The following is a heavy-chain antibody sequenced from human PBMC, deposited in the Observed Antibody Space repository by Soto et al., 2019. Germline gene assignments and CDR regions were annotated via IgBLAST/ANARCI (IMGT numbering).Heavy chain of an antibody. CDR1: GFTFSSYS. V-gene: IGHV3-21*01. CDR3: ARDVLVVPATPYYYGMDV. Sequence: GGSLRLSCAASGFTFSSYSMNWVRQAPGKGLEWVSSISRSSSYIYYADSVKGRFTISRDNAKNSLYLEMISLRAEDTAVYYCARDVLVVPATPYYYGMDVWGQGTTVTVSS. CDR2: ISRSSSYI. D-gene: IGHD2-2*01. J-gene: IGHJ6*02.